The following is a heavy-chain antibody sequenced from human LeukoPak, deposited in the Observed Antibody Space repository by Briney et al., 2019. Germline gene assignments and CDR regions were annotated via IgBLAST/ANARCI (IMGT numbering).Heavy chain of an antibody. CDR1: GGSIHLNH. V-gene: IGHV4-4*07. D-gene: IGHD1/OR15-1a*01. CDR3: ARVGGAGTVVDF. Sequence: PSETLSLTCNVSGGSIHLNHWSWIRQAAGKGLEWIGLLYTSGATNYNPSLQSRVTMSADTSNNQLSLKVTSVTAADTAVYYCARVGGAGTVVDFWGQGTLVIVSS. J-gene: IGHJ4*02. CDR2: LYTSGAT.